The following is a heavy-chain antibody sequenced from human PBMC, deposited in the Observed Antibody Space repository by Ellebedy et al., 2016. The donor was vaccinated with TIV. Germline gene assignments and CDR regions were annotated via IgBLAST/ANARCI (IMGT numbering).Heavy chain of an antibody. CDR2: ISGYNDNT. D-gene: IGHD6-19*01. CDR1: GYTFTSYS. Sequence: ASVKVSXXASGYTFTSYSITWVRQAPGQGLEWMGWISGYNDNTNYAQKFQGRVTMTTDTSTSTAFMELRSLRSDDTAVYYCARDGVSGLDYWGQGTLVTVSS. J-gene: IGHJ4*02. V-gene: IGHV1-18*01. CDR3: ARDGVSGLDY.